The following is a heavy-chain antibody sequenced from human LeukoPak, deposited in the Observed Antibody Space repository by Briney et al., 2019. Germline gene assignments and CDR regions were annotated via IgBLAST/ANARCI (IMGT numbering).Heavy chain of an antibody. CDR3: AREVGGAFDD. D-gene: IGHD1-26*01. Sequence: SETLSLTCDVSGASMIGTNWWRWVRQSPGQGLEWVGEIYHRGNTNYKPSLKSRITISLDKAKNQFSLVLRSVTPADTAIYYCAREVGGAFDDWGPGILVTVSS. J-gene: IGHJ4*02. CDR1: GASMIGTNW. CDR2: IYHRGNT. V-gene: IGHV4/OR15-8*02.